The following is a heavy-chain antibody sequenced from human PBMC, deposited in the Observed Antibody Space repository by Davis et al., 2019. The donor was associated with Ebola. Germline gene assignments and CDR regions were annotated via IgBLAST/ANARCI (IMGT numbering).Heavy chain of an antibody. CDR1: GYTFTGYY. V-gene: IGHV1-2*02. CDR3: ARVDTSVVVVAAHFDY. J-gene: IGHJ4*02. D-gene: IGHD2-15*01. Sequence: ASVKVSCKASGYTFTGYYMHWVRQAPGQGLEWMGWINPNSGGTNYAQKFQGRVTMTRDTPISTAYMELSRLRSDDTAVYYCARVDTSVVVVAAHFDYWGQGTLVTVSS. CDR2: INPNSGGT.